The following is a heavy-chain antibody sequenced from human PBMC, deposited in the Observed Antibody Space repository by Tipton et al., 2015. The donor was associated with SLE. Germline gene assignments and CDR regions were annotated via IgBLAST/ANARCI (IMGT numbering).Heavy chain of an antibody. J-gene: IGHJ5*02. Sequence: TLSLTCTVSGGSISSYYWSWIRQPPGKGLEWIGYIYYSGSTNYNPSLKSRVTISVDTSKNQFSLKVNSVTAADTAVYYCARDSSGGYNWFDPWGQGTLVTVSS. CDR3: ARDSSGGYNWFDP. D-gene: IGHD3-22*01. CDR2: IYYSGST. V-gene: IGHV4-59*12. CDR1: GGSISSYY.